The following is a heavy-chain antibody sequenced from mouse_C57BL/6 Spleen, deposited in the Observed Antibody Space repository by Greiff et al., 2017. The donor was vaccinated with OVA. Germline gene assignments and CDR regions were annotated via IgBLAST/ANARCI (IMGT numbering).Heavy chain of an antibody. Sequence: EVQLQQSGPELVKPGASVKISCKASGYTFTDYYMNWVKQSHGKSLEWIGDINPNNGGTSYNQKFKGKATLTVDKSSSTAYMELRSLTSEDSAVYYCARSYYGSSYGWYFDYWGQGTTLTVSS. V-gene: IGHV1-26*01. CDR1: GYTFTDYY. CDR2: INPNNGGT. D-gene: IGHD1-1*01. CDR3: ARSYYGSSYGWYFDY. J-gene: IGHJ2*01.